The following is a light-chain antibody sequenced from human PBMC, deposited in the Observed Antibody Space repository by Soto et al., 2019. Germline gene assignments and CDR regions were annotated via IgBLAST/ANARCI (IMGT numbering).Light chain of an antibody. J-gene: IGLJ2*01. CDR1: SSNIGSNY. V-gene: IGLV1-47*01. Sequence: QSVLTQPPSASGTPGQRVTISCSGSSSNIGSNYVYWYQQLPGTAPKLLIYRNNQRASGVPGRFSGSKSGTSASLAISGLRSEDEADYYCAAWDDSLVFGGGTKLTVL. CDR2: RNN. CDR3: AAWDDSLV.